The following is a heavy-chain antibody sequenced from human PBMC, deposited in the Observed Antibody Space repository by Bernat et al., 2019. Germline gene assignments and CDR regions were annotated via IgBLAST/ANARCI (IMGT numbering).Heavy chain of an antibody. CDR1: GGSISSSSYY. CDR3: ARHPAGYGDPYYYFDY. D-gene: IGHD4-17*01. V-gene: IGHV4-39*01. CDR2: IPYSGST. Sequence: QLQLQESGLGLVKPSETLSLTCTVSGGSISSSSYYWGWIRQPPGKGLEWIGSIPYSGSTYYNPSLKSRVNITVDTSRNQFSLKLSSVTAADTAVYYCARHPAGYGDPYYYFDYWGQGTLVTVSS. J-gene: IGHJ4*02.